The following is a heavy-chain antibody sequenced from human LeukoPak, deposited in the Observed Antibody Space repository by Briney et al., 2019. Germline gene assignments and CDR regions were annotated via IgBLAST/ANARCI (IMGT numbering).Heavy chain of an antibody. CDR3: ATPAELVVVNAFDY. CDR2: FDPEDGET. CDR1: GYTLTVLS. D-gene: IGHD3-22*01. V-gene: IGHV1-24*01. J-gene: IGHJ4*02. Sequence: ASVKVLRKVSGYTLTVLSMLWVPQASGKGLEWMGGFDPEDGETIYAQKFQGRVTMTEDTSTDTAYMELSSLRSEDTAVYYCATPAELVVVNAFDYWGQGTLVTVSS.